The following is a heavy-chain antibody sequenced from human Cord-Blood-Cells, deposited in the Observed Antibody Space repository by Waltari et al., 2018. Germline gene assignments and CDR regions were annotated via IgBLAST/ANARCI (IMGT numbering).Heavy chain of an antibody. CDR1: DGSFSGLY. CDR3: ARGDQNAFDI. V-gene: IGHV4-34*01. CDR2: INHSGST. Sequence: QVQLQQWGAGLLKPSETLSLTCDVLDGSFSGLYWRWHRQPQGKGLEWIGEINHSGSTNYNPSLKSRVTISVDTSKNQFSLKLSSVTAADTAVYYCARGDQNAFDIWGQGTMVTVSS. J-gene: IGHJ3*02.